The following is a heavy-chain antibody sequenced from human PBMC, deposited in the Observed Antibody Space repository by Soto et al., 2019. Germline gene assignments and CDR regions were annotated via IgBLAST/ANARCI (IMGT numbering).Heavy chain of an antibody. V-gene: IGHV3-33*01. J-gene: IGHJ3*02. D-gene: IGHD1-1*01. CDR2: IWYDGSDK. CDR1: GFTFSNYG. Sequence: QVQLVESGGGVVQPGRSLRLSCAASGFTFSNYGMHWVRQAPGKGLEWVAVIWYDGSDKYYADSVKGRFTISRDNSKNTLYLHMNSLRVEDTAVYYCARDLGLKTTDVGIWGQGTLVTVSS. CDR3: ARDLGLKTTDVGI.